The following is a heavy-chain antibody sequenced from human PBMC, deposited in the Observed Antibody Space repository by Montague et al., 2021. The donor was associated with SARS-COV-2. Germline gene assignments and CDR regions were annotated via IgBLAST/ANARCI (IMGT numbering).Heavy chain of an antibody. Sequence: SETLSLTCTVSGGSISSYYWSWIRQPPGKGLEWIGYIYYSGSTNYNPSPKSRVTITVDTTKNQFSSMLSSVIAADTAVYYCARRRGSGSSWFDSWGQGTLVTVSS. V-gene: IGHV4-59*08. D-gene: IGHD6-13*01. CDR3: ARRRGSGSSWFDS. J-gene: IGHJ5*01. CDR2: IYYSGST. CDR1: GGSISSYY.